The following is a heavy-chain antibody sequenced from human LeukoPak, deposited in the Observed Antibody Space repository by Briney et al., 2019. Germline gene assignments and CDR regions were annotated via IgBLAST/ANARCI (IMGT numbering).Heavy chain of an antibody. J-gene: IGHJ2*01. V-gene: IGHV3-23*01. CDR2: VNGSGVVT. Sequence: PGESLRLSCAASGFTFSNNAMSWVRQAPGKGLEWVSAVNGSGVVTHYAASVRGRFTISRDNSKNTLYLEMNSLRAEDTALYYCAKEYTSRWSYWHFDLWGRGTLVTVSS. D-gene: IGHD6-13*01. CDR3: AKEYTSRWSYWHFDL. CDR1: GFTFSNNA.